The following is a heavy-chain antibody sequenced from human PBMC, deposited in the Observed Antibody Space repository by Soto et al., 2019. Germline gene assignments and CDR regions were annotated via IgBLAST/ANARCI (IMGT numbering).Heavy chain of an antibody. CDR1: GYTFTSYA. D-gene: IGHD2-15*01. Sequence: QVQLEQSVAEVKKPGASVKVSCKASGYTFTSYAMHWVRQAPGQRLEWMGWINAGNGNTEYSQKFQGRVTITRDTSASTAYMELSSQRSEDTAVYYCARGPGGPDGPGDYWGQGTLVTVSS. CDR2: INAGNGNT. V-gene: IGHV1-3*01. J-gene: IGHJ4*02. CDR3: ARGPGGPDGPGDY.